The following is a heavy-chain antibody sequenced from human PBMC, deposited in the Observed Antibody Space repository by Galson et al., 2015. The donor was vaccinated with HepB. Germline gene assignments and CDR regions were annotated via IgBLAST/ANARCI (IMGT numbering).Heavy chain of an antibody. CDR3: ALFDTATAWASGGI. D-gene: IGHD5-18*01. J-gene: IGHJ4*02. V-gene: IGHV3-7*01. CDR2: IRHDGNEM. CDR1: GSTFNMSR. Sequence: SLRLSCAASGSTFNMSRMSWVRQAPGKGLEWVAMIRHDGNEMYYADSVKGRFTISRGNAKNSLHLQMNSLRVEDTAMYYCALFDTATAWASGGIWGQGTLVTVSS.